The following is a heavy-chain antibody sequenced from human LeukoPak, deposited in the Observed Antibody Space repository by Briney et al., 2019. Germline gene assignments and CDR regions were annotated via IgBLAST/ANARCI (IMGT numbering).Heavy chain of an antibody. J-gene: IGHJ3*02. D-gene: IGHD3-9*01. Sequence: GGSLRLSCAASGFTSDDYAMHWVRQAPGKGLEWVSGISWNSGSIGYADSVKGRFTISRDNAKTSVYLQLNSLRDEDTAIYYCARDNIWAFDIWGQGTIVTVSS. CDR1: GFTSDDYA. CDR3: ARDNIWAFDI. CDR2: ISWNSGSI. V-gene: IGHV3-9*02.